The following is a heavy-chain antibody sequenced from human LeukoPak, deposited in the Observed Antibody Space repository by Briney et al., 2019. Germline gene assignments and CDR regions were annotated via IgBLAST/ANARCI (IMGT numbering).Heavy chain of an antibody. CDR3: IRGHDYGDYVSAFDI. CDR2: INTDGSST. CDR1: KSTFSSYW. Sequence: GGSLRLSCAASKSTFSSYWMHWVRQAPGKGLVWLSRINTDGSSTTYADSVKGRFTISRDNAKNTLYLQMNSLRAEDTAVYYCIRGHDYGDYVSAFDIWGQGTTVTVSS. J-gene: IGHJ3*02. V-gene: IGHV3-74*01. D-gene: IGHD4-17*01.